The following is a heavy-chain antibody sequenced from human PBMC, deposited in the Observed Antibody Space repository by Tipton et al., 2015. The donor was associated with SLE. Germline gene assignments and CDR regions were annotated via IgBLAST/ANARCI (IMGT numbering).Heavy chain of an antibody. CDR3: AGTPWLVRFEY. D-gene: IGHD6-19*01. V-gene: IGHV4-39*01. CDR1: GGSIGSSSYS. Sequence: TLSLTCTVSGGSIGSSSYSWGWVRLPPGKGLEWIGTIYYFKNTYYNPSLKSRVSISVDTSKNQFSLNLGSVTAADTAVYYCAGTPWLVRFEYWGQGTLVNVSP. CDR2: IYYFKNT. J-gene: IGHJ4*02.